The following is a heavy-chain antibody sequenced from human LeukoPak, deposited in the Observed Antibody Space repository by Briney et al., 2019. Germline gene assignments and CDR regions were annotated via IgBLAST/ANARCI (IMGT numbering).Heavy chain of an antibody. Sequence: GGSLRLSCTSSGFTFGDYARSWFRQAPGKGLEWVAFIRSKAYGGTTEYAASVKGRFTISRDDSKSIAYLQMNSLKTEDTAVYYCTKYSGRIDYWGQGTLVTVSS. V-gene: IGHV3-49*03. CDR2: IRSKAYGGTT. J-gene: IGHJ4*02. CDR3: TKYSGRIDY. CDR1: GFTFGDYA. D-gene: IGHD5-18*01.